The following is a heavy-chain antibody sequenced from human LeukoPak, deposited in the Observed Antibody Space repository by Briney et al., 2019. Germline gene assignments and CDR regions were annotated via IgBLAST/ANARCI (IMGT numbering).Heavy chain of an antibody. CDR3: AQLYSSGPSFGY. CDR1: GFTFDDYA. D-gene: IGHD6-19*01. CDR2: ISWNSGSI. V-gene: IGHV3-9*01. Sequence: PGGSLRLSCAASGFTFDDYAMHWVRQAPGKGLEWVSGISWNSGSIGYADSVKGRFTISRDNAKSTLYLQMNGLTAEDTAVYYCAQLYSSGPSFGYWGQGTLVTVSS. J-gene: IGHJ4*02.